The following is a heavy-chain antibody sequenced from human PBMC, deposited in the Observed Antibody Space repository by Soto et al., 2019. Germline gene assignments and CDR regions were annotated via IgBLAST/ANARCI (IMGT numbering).Heavy chain of an antibody. CDR1: GLSLSISGMC. V-gene: IGHV2-70*01. J-gene: IGHJ6*02. CDR3: AQIKLAACPYYYYYYGMDV. D-gene: IGHD6-6*01. Sequence: SGPTLVNTTQTPTLTCTFTGLSLSISGMCVGWIPQPPGMALEWLALIDWYEVKFYSTSLKTRLTISKDTSKNQVVLTMTNMDPVDTATYYCAQIKLAACPYYYYYYGMDVWGQGTTVTVS. CDR2: IDWYEVK.